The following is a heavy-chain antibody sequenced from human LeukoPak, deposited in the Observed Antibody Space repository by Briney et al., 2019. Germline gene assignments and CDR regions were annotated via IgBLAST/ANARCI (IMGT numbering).Heavy chain of an antibody. V-gene: IGHV4-39*01. Sequence: PSETLSLTCTVSGGSISSSSYYWGWIRQPPGKGLEWIGSIYYSGSPYYNPSLKSRVTISVDTSKNQFSLKLSPVTAADTAVYYCERRHSSGYYFDYWGQGTLVTVSS. CDR1: GGSISSSSYY. CDR2: IYYSGSP. J-gene: IGHJ4*02. D-gene: IGHD3-22*01. CDR3: ERRHSSGYYFDY.